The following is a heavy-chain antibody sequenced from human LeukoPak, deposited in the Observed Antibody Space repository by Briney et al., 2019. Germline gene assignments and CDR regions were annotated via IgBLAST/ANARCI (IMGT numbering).Heavy chain of an antibody. CDR3: ARGQNYYGSGSQTFDI. V-gene: IGHV3-20*04. CDR2: INWNGGST. J-gene: IGHJ3*02. D-gene: IGHD3-10*01. CDR1: GFTFSDSY. Sequence: GGSLRLSCAASGFTFSDSYMSWIRQAPGKGLEWVSGINWNGGSTGYADSVKGRFTISRDNAKNSLYLQVSSLRAEDTAWYYCARGQNYYGSGSQTFDIWGQGTMVTVSS.